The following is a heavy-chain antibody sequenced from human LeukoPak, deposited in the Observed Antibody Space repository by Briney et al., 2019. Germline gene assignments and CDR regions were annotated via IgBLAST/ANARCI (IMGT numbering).Heavy chain of an antibody. V-gene: IGHV2-5*02. CDR2: IYWDDDK. D-gene: IGHD5-24*01. CDR3: AHRQAPDGTKYFDY. CDR1: GFSLRTTRVG. J-gene: IGHJ4*02. Sequence: SGPTPVNPTQTLTLTCTFSGFSLRTTRVGVGWIRQPPGKALEWLALIYWDDDKRYSPSLKSRLSIVKDTSKNQVVLTMINMDPVDTATYYCAHRQAPDGTKYFDYWGQGILVTVSS.